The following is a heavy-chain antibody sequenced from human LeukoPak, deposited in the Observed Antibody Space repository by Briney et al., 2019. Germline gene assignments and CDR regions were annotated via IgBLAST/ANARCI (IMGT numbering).Heavy chain of an antibody. CDR1: GYTLTSYF. Sequence: ASVKVSCKASGYTLTSYFIHWVREAPGQGLEWMGIINPSGGSTSYAQKFQGRVTMTRDTSTSTVYMELSSLRSEDTAVYYCARDQDWNYAFDIWGQGTMVTVSS. D-gene: IGHD1-7*01. J-gene: IGHJ3*02. CDR2: INPSGGST. CDR3: ARDQDWNYAFDI. V-gene: IGHV1-46*01.